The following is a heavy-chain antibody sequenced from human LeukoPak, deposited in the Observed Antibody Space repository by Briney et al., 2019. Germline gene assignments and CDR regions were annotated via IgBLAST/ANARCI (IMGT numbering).Heavy chain of an antibody. Sequence: GGSLRLSCAASGFTFSSYAMSWVRKAPAKGLERVSASSGSGGSTYYADSVKSRFTISRDNSTNTLYLQMHCLRAQETAVDYCAKQENVITFGEAFDIWGQGTMVTVSS. CDR1: GFTFSSYA. J-gene: IGHJ3*02. CDR3: AKQENVITFGEAFDI. D-gene: IGHD3-16*01. CDR2: SSGSGGST. V-gene: IGHV3-23*01.